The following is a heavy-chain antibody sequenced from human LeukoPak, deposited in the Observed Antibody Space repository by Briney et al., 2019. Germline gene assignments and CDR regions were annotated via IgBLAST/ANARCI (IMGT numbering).Heavy chain of an antibody. V-gene: IGHV3-48*03. Sequence: GGSLRLSCAASRFTFSSYEMYWVRQAPGKGLEWVSYISSSGSTIYYADSVKGRFTISRDNAKNSLYLQMNSLRAEDTAVYYCARLACFGEFVVDYWGQGTLVTVSS. D-gene: IGHD3-10*01. CDR2: ISSSGSTI. CDR1: RFTFSSYE. CDR3: ARLACFGEFVVDY. J-gene: IGHJ4*02.